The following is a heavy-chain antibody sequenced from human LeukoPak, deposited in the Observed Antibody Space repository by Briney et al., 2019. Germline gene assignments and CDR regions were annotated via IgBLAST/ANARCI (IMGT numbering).Heavy chain of an antibody. CDR1: GYTFTSYA. CDR3: ARDLLDYYYMDV. V-gene: IGHV7-4-1*02. CDR2: MNTNTGNP. J-gene: IGHJ6*03. Sequence: ASVKLSCKASGYTFTSYAMNWVRQAPGQGLEWMGWMNTNTGNPTYAQGFPGRLVFSLDTSASTAYLQISSLKAEDTAVYYCARDLLDYYYMDVWGKGTTVTVSS.